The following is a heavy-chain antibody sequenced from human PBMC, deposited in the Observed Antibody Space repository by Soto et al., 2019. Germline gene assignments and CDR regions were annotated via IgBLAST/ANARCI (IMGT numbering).Heavy chain of an antibody. D-gene: IGHD1-26*01. V-gene: IGHV3-23*01. CDR1: GFIFENFG. J-gene: IGHJ5*02. CDR2: ISGSGFKK. Sequence: LRLSCAASGFIFENFGMSWVRQAPGKGLEWISSISGSGFKKYYADSVKGRFTISRDNSKSTVYLELNNLSAEDTAVYHCAKNQGVELVPLATVDWFDPWGQGSAVTVSS. CDR3: AKNQGVELVPLATVDWFDP.